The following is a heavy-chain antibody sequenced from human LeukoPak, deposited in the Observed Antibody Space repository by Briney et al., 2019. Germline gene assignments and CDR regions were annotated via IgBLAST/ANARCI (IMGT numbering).Heavy chain of an antibody. V-gene: IGHV1-2*06. CDR3: ARATPVPNDY. D-gene: IGHD2-15*01. J-gene: IGHJ4*02. CDR2: INPNSGGT. Sequence: ASVKVSCKASGYTFTGYYMHWVRQAPGPGHESRGRINPNSGGTNYAQKFQGRVTMARDTSIRTAYMELSRLRSNDTAVYYCARATPVPNDYWGQGTLVTVSS. CDR1: GYTFTGYY.